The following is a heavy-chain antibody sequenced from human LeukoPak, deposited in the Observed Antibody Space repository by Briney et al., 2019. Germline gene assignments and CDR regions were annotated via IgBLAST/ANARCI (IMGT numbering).Heavy chain of an antibody. D-gene: IGHD3-22*01. J-gene: IGHJ4*02. CDR1: GYTLTELS. CDR3: ATHLFRPYYYDSSGPNSFDY. CDR2: FDPEDGET. V-gene: IGHV1-24*01. Sequence: ASVKVSCKVSGYTLTELSMHWVRQAPGKGLEWMGGFDPEDGETIYAQKFQGRVTMTEDTSTDTAYMELSSLRSEDTAVYYCATHLFRPYYYDSSGPNSFDYWGQGTLVTVSS.